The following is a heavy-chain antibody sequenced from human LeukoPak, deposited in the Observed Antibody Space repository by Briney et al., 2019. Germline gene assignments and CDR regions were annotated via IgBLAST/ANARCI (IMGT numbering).Heavy chain of an antibody. J-gene: IGHJ6*03. Sequence: GGSLRLSCAASGFTFSTYGMHWVRQAPGKGLEWVAFIRYDGSNKYYTDSVKGRFTISRDDSKSTLYLQMNSLKAEDTAVYFCARDSDKYSGSRYYYYYYMDVWGKGTTVTVSS. CDR3: ARDSDKYSGSRYYYYYYMDV. V-gene: IGHV3-30*02. CDR1: GFTFSTYG. CDR2: IRYDGSNK. D-gene: IGHD1-26*01.